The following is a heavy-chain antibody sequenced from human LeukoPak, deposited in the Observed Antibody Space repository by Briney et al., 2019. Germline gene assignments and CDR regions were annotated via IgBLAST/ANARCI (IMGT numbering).Heavy chain of an antibody. CDR3: ARVPSAMRVVGAFDI. J-gene: IGHJ3*02. Sequence: PSQTLSLTCTVSGGSISSGSYYWSWIRQPAGKGLEWIGRIYTSGSTNYNPSLKSRVTISVDTSKNQFSLKLSSVTAADTAVYYCARVPSAMRVVGAFDIWGQGTMVTVSS. V-gene: IGHV4-61*02. CDR1: GGSISSGSYY. D-gene: IGHD3-22*01. CDR2: IYTSGST.